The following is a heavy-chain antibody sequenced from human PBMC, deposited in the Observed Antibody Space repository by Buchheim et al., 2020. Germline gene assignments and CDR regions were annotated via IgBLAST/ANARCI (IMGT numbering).Heavy chain of an antibody. D-gene: IGHD6-13*01. CDR2: IEQDGSEK. V-gene: IGHV3-7*01. J-gene: IGHJ4*02. Sequence: EVQLVESGGGLVQPGGSLRLSCAASGFTFSIYCMSWVRQSPGKGLEWVANIEQDGSEKYYVDSVKGRFTISRDNAKHSLYLQMNSLRAEDTAVYYCARDFIGAAAGSGFDYWGQGTL. CDR3: ARDFIGAAAGSGFDY. CDR1: GFTFSIYC.